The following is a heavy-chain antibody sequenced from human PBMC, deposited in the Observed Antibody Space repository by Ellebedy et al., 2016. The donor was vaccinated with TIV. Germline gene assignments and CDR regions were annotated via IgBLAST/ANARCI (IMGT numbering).Heavy chain of an antibody. CDR3: ARENDIVVVPAATPPFDP. J-gene: IGHJ5*02. CDR2: IYHSGST. Sequence: SETLSLTXTVSGYSISSGYYWGWIRQPPGKGLEWIGSIYHSGSTYYNPSLKSRVTISVDTSKNQFSLKLSSVTAADTAVYYCARENDIVVVPAATPPFDPWGQGTLVTVSS. CDR1: GYSISSGYY. D-gene: IGHD2-2*01. V-gene: IGHV4-38-2*02.